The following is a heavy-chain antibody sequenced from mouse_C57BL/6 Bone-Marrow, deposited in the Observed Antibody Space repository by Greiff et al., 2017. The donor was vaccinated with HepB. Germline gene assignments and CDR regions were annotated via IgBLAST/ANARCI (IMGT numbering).Heavy chain of an antibody. CDR1: GYSITSGYY. V-gene: IGHV3-6*01. CDR3: ARGTTVDQAWFAY. Sequence: ESGPGLVKPSQSLSLTCSVTGYSITSGYYWNWIRQFPGTKLEWMGYISYDGSNNYNPSLKNRISITRDTSKNQFFLKLNSVTTEDTATYYCARGTTVDQAWFAYWGQGTLVTVSA. CDR2: ISYDGSN. D-gene: IGHD1-1*01. J-gene: IGHJ3*01.